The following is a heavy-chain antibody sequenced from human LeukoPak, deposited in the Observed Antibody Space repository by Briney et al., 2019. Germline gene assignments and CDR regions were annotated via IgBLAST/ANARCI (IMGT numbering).Heavy chain of an antibody. D-gene: IGHD3-10*01. CDR2: INPNSGGT. CDR3: ARVSPSGGMDV. J-gene: IGHJ6*02. Sequence: ASVKVSCKASGYTFTGYYMHWVRQAPGQGLEWMGWINPNSGGTNYAQKFQGRVTMTRDTSTSTVYMELSSLRSEDTAVYYCARVSPSGGMDVWGQGTTVTVSS. CDR1: GYTFTGYY. V-gene: IGHV1-2*02.